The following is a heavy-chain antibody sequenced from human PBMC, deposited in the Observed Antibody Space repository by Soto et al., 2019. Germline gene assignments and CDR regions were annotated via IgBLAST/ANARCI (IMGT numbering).Heavy chain of an antibody. V-gene: IGHV4-34*01. D-gene: IGHD5-18*01. J-gene: IGHJ6*02. CDR1: GGSFSGYY. CDR3: ARGSPNTAMVRYYYYYGMDV. CDR2: INHSGST. Sequence: SETLSLTCAVYGGSFSGYYWSWIRQPPGKGLEWIGEINHSGSTNYNPSLKSRVTISVDTSKNQFSLKLSSVTAADTAVYYCARGSPNTAMVRYYYYYGMDVWGQGTTVTVSS.